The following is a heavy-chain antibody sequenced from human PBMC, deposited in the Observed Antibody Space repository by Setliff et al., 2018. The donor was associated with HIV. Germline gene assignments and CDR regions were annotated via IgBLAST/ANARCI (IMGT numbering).Heavy chain of an antibody. J-gene: IGHJ4*02. Sequence: PSETLSLTCTVSGGSISSYYWSWIRQPPGKGLEWIGYIYTSGSVNYNPSLNSRVTISVDTSKNQFSLKVNSVTAADTAVYYFARSPRIGVAGEFEYWGQGTLVTVSS. V-gene: IGHV4-4*09. D-gene: IGHD6-19*01. CDR3: ARSPRIGVAGEFEY. CDR1: GGSISSYY. CDR2: IYTSGSV.